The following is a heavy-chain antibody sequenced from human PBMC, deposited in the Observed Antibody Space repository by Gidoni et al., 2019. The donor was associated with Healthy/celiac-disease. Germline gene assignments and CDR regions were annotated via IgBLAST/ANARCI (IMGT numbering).Heavy chain of an antibody. Sequence: QVQLVASGGGVVQPGRSLRLSCAASGFTFSSYGMHWVRQAPGKGLEGVAVISYDGSNKYYADSVKGRFTISRDNSKNTLYLQMNSLRAEDTAVYYCAKGPPVTYYYEHWYFDLWGRGTLVTVSS. D-gene: IGHD3-22*01. V-gene: IGHV3-30*18. J-gene: IGHJ2*01. CDR1: GFTFSSYG. CDR2: ISYDGSNK. CDR3: AKGPPVTYYYEHWYFDL.